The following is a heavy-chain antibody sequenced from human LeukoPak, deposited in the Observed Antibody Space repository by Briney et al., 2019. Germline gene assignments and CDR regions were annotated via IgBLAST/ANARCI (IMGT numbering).Heavy chain of an antibody. CDR3: AKCGSGSNFDY. CDR2: LNQDGSEK. CDR1: GFTFSSYW. V-gene: IGHV3-7*02. J-gene: IGHJ4*02. D-gene: IGHD3-10*01. Sequence: GGSLRLSCAASGFTFSSYWMSWVRQTPGKGLEWVAHLNQDGSEKYYVDSVKGRFTISRENTKNSLYLQMNSLRAEDTAVYYCAKCGSGSNFDYWGQGILVTVSS.